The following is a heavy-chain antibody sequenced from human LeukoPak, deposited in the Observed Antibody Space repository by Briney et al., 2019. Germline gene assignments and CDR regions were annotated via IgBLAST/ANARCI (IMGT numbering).Heavy chain of an antibody. CDR1: GFTFSNYG. D-gene: IGHD6-19*01. Sequence: GRPLRLSCAASGFTFSNYGMHWLRQAPGKGLERVAVIWSDGSIKYYADSVKRRFTISRDNSRNTLYLQMNSLRAEDTAVYYCARGPIAVAGTPSIYQQWGQGTLVTVSS. CDR3: ARGPIAVAGTPSIYQQ. J-gene: IGHJ1*01. V-gene: IGHV3-33*01. CDR2: IWSDGSIK.